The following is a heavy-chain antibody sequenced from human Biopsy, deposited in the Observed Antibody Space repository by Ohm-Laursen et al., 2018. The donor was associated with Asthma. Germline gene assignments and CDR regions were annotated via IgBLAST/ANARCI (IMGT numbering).Heavy chain of an antibody. CDR3: VRDGLGVGAD. J-gene: IGHJ4*02. CDR2: IRDKDNRYST. D-gene: IGHD1-26*01. CDR1: RFTFCNAS. Sequence: SLRLSCSPSRFTFCNASLDGGRQAPSNGLQLGPRIRDKDNRYSTEYDASVKGRLHVSRDDAKNSVYLQMNSLKTEDTAIYYCVRDGLGVGADWGQGTLVTVSS. V-gene: IGHV3-72*01.